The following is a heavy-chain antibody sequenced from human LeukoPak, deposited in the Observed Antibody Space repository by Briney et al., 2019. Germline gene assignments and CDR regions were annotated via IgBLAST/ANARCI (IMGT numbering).Heavy chain of an antibody. V-gene: IGHV4-34*01. CDR2: INHSGST. J-gene: IGHJ1*01. D-gene: IGHD2-2*01. CDR3: ARGSMAEDIVVVPLSSEYFQH. CDR1: GGSFSGYY. Sequence: SGTLSLTCAVYGGSFSGYYWSWIRQPPGKGLEWIGEINHSGSTNYNPSLKSRVTISVDTSKNQFSLKLSSVTAADTAVYYCARGSMAEDIVVVPLSSEYFQHWGQGTLVTVSS.